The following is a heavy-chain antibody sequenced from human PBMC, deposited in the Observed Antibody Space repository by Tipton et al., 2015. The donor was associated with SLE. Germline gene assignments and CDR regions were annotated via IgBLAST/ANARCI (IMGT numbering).Heavy chain of an antibody. Sequence: QSGPEVKKPGSSVKVSCKASGYTFSGYYMHWVRQAPGQGLEWMGRINPNSGGTNYVQKFQGRVTMTRDTSTSTVYMELSSLRSEDTAVYYCARGLVGAFDAFDIWGQGTMVTVSS. CDR3: ARGLVGAFDAFDI. J-gene: IGHJ3*02. CDR1: GYTFSGYY. D-gene: IGHD1-26*01. V-gene: IGHV1-2*06. CDR2: INPNSGGT.